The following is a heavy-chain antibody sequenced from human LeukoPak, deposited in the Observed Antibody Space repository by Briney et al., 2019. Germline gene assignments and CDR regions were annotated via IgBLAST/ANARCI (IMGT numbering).Heavy chain of an antibody. CDR3: ARDYYDYGDYGDY. CDR2: IKQDGSEK. Sequence: PGGSLRLSCAASGFTFSSYWMGWVRQAPGKGLEWVANIKQDGSEKYYVDSVKGRFTISRDNAKNSLYLQMNSLRAEDTAVYYCARDYYDYGDYGDYWGQGTLVTVSS. CDR1: GFTFSSYW. D-gene: IGHD4-17*01. J-gene: IGHJ4*02. V-gene: IGHV3-7*01.